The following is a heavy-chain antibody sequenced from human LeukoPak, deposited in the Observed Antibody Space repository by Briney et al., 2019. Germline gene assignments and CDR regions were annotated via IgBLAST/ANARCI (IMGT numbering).Heavy chain of an antibody. D-gene: IGHD5-12*01. Sequence: PSETLSLTCTVSGGSITSDSYYWVWVRQPPGKGLEWTGSIKYGGTTFYSSSLQSRITLSMDASKNQFSLRLTSVTAAVTAVYYCARLGTYSGNLFDNWGQGTLVTVSS. CDR3: ARLGTYSGNLFDN. J-gene: IGHJ4*02. CDR2: IKYGGTT. V-gene: IGHV4-39*01. CDR1: GGSITSDSYY.